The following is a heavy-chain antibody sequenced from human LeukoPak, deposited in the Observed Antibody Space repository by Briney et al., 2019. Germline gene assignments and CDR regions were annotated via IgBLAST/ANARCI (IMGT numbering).Heavy chain of an antibody. CDR1: GFTVSSNY. Sequence: GSLRLSCAASGFTVSSNYMSWVRQAPGKGLEWVSVIYSGGSTYYADSVKGRFTISRDNSKNTLYLQMNSLRAEDTAVYYCAKDHPGGYSYDNYDYWGQGTLVTVSS. CDR2: IYSGGST. D-gene: IGHD5-18*01. V-gene: IGHV3-53*01. J-gene: IGHJ4*02. CDR3: AKDHPGGYSYDNYDY.